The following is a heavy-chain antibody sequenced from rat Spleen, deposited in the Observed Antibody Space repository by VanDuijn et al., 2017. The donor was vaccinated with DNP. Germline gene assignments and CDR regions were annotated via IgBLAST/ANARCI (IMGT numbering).Heavy chain of an antibody. D-gene: IGHD3-8*01. V-gene: IGHV3-4*01. Sequence: EVQLQESGPGLVKPSQSLSLTCSVTGFAIISGYEWSWIRKFPGNKMEWMGSISYNGDTNFNPSLKRRISMTRDTSKNRFFLELESMTSDDTATYSCARSIPLYWYFDFWGPGTMVTVSS. J-gene: IGHJ1*01. CDR1: GFAIISGY. CDR3: ARSIPLYWYFDF. CDR2: ISYNGDT.